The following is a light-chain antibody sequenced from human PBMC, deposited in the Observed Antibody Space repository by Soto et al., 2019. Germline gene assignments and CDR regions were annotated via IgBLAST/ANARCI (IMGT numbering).Light chain of an antibody. CDR2: AAS. CDR1: LRISNY. J-gene: IGKJ4*01. Sequence: IQMTQSPSSLSASVGDRVTITCRASLRISNYLAWYQQKAGKTPKLMIHAASTLQGGVPSRFSGSGSGTDFTLTISSLQPEDVGTYYCQQSNRTPFTFGRGTKVDIK. CDR3: QQSNRTPFT. V-gene: IGKV1-27*01.